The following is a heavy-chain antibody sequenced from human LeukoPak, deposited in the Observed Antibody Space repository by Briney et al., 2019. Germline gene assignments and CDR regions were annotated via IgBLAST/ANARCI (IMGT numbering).Heavy chain of an antibody. CDR1: GFTFSSYA. D-gene: IGHD5-12*01. CDR2: ISYDGGNK. J-gene: IGHJ4*02. V-gene: IGHV3-30-3*01. Sequence: PGGSLRLSCAASGFTFSSYAMHWVRQAPGKGLEWVAVISYDGGNKFYADSVKGRFTIPRDNAKNTLYVQMNSLRAEDTAVYYCARVRATFSPHFDNWGQGTLVTVSS. CDR3: ARVRATFSPHFDN.